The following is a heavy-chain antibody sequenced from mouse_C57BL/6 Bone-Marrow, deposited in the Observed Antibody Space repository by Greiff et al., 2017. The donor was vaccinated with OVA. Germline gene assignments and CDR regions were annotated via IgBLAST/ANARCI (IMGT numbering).Heavy chain of an antibody. V-gene: IGHV5-4*01. CDR1: GFTFSSYA. Sequence: EVKVVESGGGLVKPGGSLKLSCAASGFTFSSYAMSWVRQTPEQRLEWVATISDGGSYTYYPDNVKGRFTISRDYDKNNLYLQMSHLKSEDTAMYYCAREDYDYVLFAYWGQGTLVTVSA. J-gene: IGHJ3*01. D-gene: IGHD2-4*01. CDR2: ISDGGSYT. CDR3: AREDYDYVLFAY.